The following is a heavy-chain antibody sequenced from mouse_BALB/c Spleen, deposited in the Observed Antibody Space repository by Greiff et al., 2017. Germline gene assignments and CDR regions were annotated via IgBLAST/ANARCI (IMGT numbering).Heavy chain of an antibody. CDR3: ARYYLDF. D-gene: IGHD1-1*01. Sequence: VQLQQSGAELVKPGASVKLSCTASGFNIKDTYMHWVKQRPEQGLEWIGRIDPANGNTKYDPKFQGKATITADTSSNTDYLQLSSLTSEDTAVYSYARYYLDFWGQGTSVTVSS. V-gene: IGHV14-3*02. CDR1: GFNIKDTY. CDR2: IDPANGNT. J-gene: IGHJ4*01.